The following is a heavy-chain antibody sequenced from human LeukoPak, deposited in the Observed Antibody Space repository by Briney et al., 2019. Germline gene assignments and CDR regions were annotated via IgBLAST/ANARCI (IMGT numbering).Heavy chain of an antibody. CDR3: AGPSGYSYGFFY. D-gene: IGHD5-18*01. Sequence: GGSLRLSCAASGFTFSSYSMNWVRQAPGQGLEWVSSISSSSSYIYYADSVEGRFTISRDNAKNSLYLQMNSLRAEDTAVYYCAGPSGYSYGFFYWGQGTLVTVSS. CDR2: ISSSSSYI. CDR1: GFTFSSYS. V-gene: IGHV3-21*01. J-gene: IGHJ4*02.